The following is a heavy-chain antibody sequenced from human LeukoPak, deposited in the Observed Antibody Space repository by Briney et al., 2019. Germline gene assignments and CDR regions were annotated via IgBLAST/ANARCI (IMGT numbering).Heavy chain of an antibody. D-gene: IGHD3-10*01. J-gene: IGHJ6*02. CDR2: IYPGDSDT. CDR1: GYIFTSYW. CDR3: ARRGNVRSGSYYGMDV. Sequence: GESLKISCKGSGYIFTSYWIGWVRQMPGKGLEWMGIIYPGDSDTRYSPSFQGQVTISADKSISTAYLQWSSLKASDTAMYYCARRGNVRSGSYYGMDVWGQGTTVTVSS. V-gene: IGHV5-51*01.